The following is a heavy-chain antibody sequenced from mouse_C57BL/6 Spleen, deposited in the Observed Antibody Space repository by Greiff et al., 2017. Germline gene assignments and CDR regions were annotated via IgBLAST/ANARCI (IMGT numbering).Heavy chain of an antibody. Sequence: EVKLVESGGGLVQPGGSMKLSCVASGFTFSNYWMNWVRQSPEKGLEWVAQIRLKSDNYATHYAESVKGRFTISRDDSKSSVYLQMNNLRAEDTGIYYCTYDGSSYGGDSYAMDYWGQGTSVTVSS. CDR1: GFTFSNYW. CDR3: TYDGSSYGGDSYAMDY. D-gene: IGHD1-1*01. CDR2: IRLKSDNYAT. V-gene: IGHV6-3*01. J-gene: IGHJ4*01.